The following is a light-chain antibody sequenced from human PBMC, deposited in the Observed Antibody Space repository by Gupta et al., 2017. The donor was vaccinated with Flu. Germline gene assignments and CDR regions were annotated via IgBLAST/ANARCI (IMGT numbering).Light chain of an antibody. CDR1: QTVSNSW. CDR2: GAS. CDR3: QKYGGSSWT. V-gene: IGKV3-20*01. Sequence: VLTQSPGPLSLSPGERATLSCRASQTVSNSWLAWHQQKPGQAPRLLIYGASSRATGIPDRFSGSGSGTDFTLTISRLELEDFAVYYCQKYGGSSWTFGQGTKVEI. J-gene: IGKJ1*01.